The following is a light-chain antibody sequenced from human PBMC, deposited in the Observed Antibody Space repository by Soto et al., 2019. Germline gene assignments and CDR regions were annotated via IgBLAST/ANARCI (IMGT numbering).Light chain of an antibody. CDR1: QDISNY. CDR2: DAS. J-gene: IGKJ1*01. V-gene: IGKV1-33*01. Sequence: DIQMTQSPSSLSASVGDRVTITCQATQDISNYLNWYQQKPGKAPKLLIYDASNWETGVPSRFSGSGSGTDFTFTISSLQPEDIATYYCQQYDNLPWTFGQGTKGEIK. CDR3: QQYDNLPWT.